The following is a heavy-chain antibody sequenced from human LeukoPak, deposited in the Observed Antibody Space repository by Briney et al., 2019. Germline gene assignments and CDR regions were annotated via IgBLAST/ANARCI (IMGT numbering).Heavy chain of an antibody. CDR3: ARGLLIAASNGY. V-gene: IGHV1-2*02. CDR2: INPNSGGT. D-gene: IGHD2-15*01. CDR1: GYTFTGYY. Sequence: ASVKVSCKASGYTFTGYYIHWVRQAPGQGLEWMGWINPNSGGTNFAQKFQGRVTMTRDTSISTAYMELSRLRFDDTAVYYCARGLLIAASNGYWGQGTLVTVSS. J-gene: IGHJ4*02.